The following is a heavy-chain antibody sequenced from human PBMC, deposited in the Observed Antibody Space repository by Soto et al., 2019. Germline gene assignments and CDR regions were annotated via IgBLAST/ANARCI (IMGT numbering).Heavy chain of an antibody. CDR1: GFTFSSYS. D-gene: IGHD2-15*01. J-gene: IGHJ6*02. Sequence: GESLRLSCAASGFTFSSYSMNWVRQAPGKGLEWVSSISSSSSYIYYADSVKGRFTISRDNAKNSLYLQMNSLRAEDTAVYYCARGEDIVVVVAATDGMDVWGQGTTVTVSS. CDR2: ISSSSSYI. CDR3: ARGEDIVVVVAATDGMDV. V-gene: IGHV3-21*01.